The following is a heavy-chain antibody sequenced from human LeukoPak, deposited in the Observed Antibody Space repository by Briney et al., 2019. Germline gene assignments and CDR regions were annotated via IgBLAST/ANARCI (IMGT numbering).Heavy chain of an antibody. Sequence: PGGSLRLSCAASRFTFSNYWMGWVRQAPGKGLEWVANIKPDGSEQYYLDSVKGRFIISRDNAKNSLYLQMNSLRDEDTAVYYCARDFGSGWYADYYYYGMDVWGQGTTVTVSS. J-gene: IGHJ6*02. CDR1: RFTFSNYW. D-gene: IGHD6-19*01. CDR2: IKPDGSEQ. V-gene: IGHV3-7*01. CDR3: ARDFGSGWYADYYYYGMDV.